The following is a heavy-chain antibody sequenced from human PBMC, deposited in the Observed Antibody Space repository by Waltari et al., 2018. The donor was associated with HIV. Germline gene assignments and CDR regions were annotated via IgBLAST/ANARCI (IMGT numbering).Heavy chain of an antibody. Sequence: EGQLVESGGGLVQRGGSLSLSCAASGFTFSRYWVHWVRQAPGTGLVWVSRISSDGTTTSYADSVKGRFTISRDNAKNTLYLQMNSLRAEDTAVYYCTRDLARYNWNDIPLDYWGQGALVTVSS. CDR3: TRDLARYNWNDIPLDY. CDR1: GFTFSRYW. D-gene: IGHD1-20*01. V-gene: IGHV3-74*01. CDR2: ISSDGTTT. J-gene: IGHJ4*02.